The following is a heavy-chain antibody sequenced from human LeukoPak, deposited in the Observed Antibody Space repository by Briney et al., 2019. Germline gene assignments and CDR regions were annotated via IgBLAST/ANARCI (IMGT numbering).Heavy chain of an antibody. D-gene: IGHD1-1*01. J-gene: IGHJ3*02. V-gene: IGHV4-39*07. CDR1: GGSISSGDYY. CDR3: ANRLLRSGTGAFDI. CDR2: ISHGGAAHDSVTT. Sequence: SETLSLTCTVSGGSISSGDYYWSWIRQPPGKGLEWIGSISHGGAAHDSVTTFYNPSLKSRVTMSVDTSKNQFSLRLTSVTAADTALYFCANRLLRSGTGAFDIWGQGTVVIVSS.